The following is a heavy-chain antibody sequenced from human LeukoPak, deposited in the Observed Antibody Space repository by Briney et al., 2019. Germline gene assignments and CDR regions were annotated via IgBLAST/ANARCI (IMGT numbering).Heavy chain of an antibody. CDR1: GGTFSSYA. J-gene: IGHJ3*02. V-gene: IGHV1-69*13. CDR3: ARDYSGQWLVSHDAFDI. CDR2: IIPIFGTA. D-gene: IGHD6-19*01. Sequence: ASVKVSCKASGGTFSSYAISWVRQAPGQGLEWMGGIIPIFGTANYAQKFQGRVTITADESTSTAYMELSSLRSDDTAVYYCARDYSGQWLVSHDAFDIWGQGTMVTVSS.